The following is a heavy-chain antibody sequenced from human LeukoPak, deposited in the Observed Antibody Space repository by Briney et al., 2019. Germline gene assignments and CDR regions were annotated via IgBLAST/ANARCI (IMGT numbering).Heavy chain of an antibody. V-gene: IGHV4-39*01. CDR2: IYYSGST. J-gene: IGHJ3*02. CDR3: ARHLKDYQLLSSVGAFDI. D-gene: IGHD2-2*01. Sequence: PSETLSLTCTVSGASISSSSYYWGWIRQPPGKGLEGIGRIYYSGSTYYNPSLKSRVTISVDTSKNQFSLKLSSVTAADTAVYYCARHLKDYQLLSSVGAFDIWGQGTMVTVSS. CDR1: GASISSSSYY.